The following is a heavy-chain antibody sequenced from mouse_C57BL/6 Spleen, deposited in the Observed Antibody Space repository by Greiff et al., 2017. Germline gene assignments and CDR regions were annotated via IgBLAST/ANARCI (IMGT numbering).Heavy chain of an antibody. V-gene: IGHV1-26*01. Sequence: VQLQQSGPELVKPGASVKISCKASGYTFTDYYMNWVKQSHGKSLEWMGDINPNNGGTSYNQKFKGKATLTVDKSSSTAYMELRSLTSEDSAVYYCARGGEGPWFAYWGQGTLVTVSA. J-gene: IGHJ3*01. CDR2: INPNNGGT. CDR1: GYTFTDYY. CDR3: ARGGEGPWFAY.